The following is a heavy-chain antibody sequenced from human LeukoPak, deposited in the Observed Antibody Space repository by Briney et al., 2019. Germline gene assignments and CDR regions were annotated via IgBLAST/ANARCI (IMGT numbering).Heavy chain of an antibody. V-gene: IGHV1-18*01. CDR1: GNTFTSYG. Sequence: ASVKVSCKASGNTFTSYGISWVRQAPGQGLEWMGWIRVYNGNTNYAQRLQGRVTMTTDTSTTTAYMELRSLRSEDTAVYYCARLYYDFWSGSNAFDIWGQGTMVTVSS. D-gene: IGHD3-3*01. CDR2: IRVYNGNT. J-gene: IGHJ3*02. CDR3: ARLYYDFWSGSNAFDI.